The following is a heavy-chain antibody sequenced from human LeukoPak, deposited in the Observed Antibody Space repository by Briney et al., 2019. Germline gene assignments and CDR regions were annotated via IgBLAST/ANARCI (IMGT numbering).Heavy chain of an antibody. D-gene: IGHD3-10*01. CDR3: ARDGTMVRGVISGPGQNWFDP. V-gene: IGHV4-34*01. Sequence: SETLSLTCAVYGGSFSGYYWSWIRQPPGKGLEWIGEINHSGSTNYNPSLKSRVTISVDTSKNQFSPKLSSVTAADTAVYYCARDGTMVRGVISGPGQNWFDPWGQGTLVTVSS. CDR1: GGSFSGYY. CDR2: INHSGST. J-gene: IGHJ5*02.